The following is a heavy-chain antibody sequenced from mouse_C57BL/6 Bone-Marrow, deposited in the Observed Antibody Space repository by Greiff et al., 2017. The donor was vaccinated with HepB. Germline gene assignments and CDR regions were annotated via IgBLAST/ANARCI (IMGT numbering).Heavy chain of an antibody. CDR3: TREGHWFAY. CDR2: ISSGGDYI. CDR1: GFTFSSYA. J-gene: IGHJ3*01. V-gene: IGHV5-9-1*02. D-gene: IGHD3-3*01. Sequence: EVKLVESGEGLVKPGGSLKLSSAASGFTFSSYAMSWVRQTPEKRLEWVAYISSGGDYIYYADTVKGRFTISRDNARNTLYLQMSSLKSEDTAMYYCTREGHWFAYWGQGTLVTVSA.